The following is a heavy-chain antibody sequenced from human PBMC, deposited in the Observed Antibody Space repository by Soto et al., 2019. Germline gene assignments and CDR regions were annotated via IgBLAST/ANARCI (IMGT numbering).Heavy chain of an antibody. V-gene: IGHV3-30-3*01. Sequence: QVQLVESGGGVVQPGRSLRLSCAASGFTFSSYAMHWVRQAPGKGLEWVAVISYDGSNKYYADSVKGRFTISRDNSKNTLYLQMNSLRAEDTAVYYCATLGATWDYWGQGTLFTVSS. CDR1: GFTFSSYA. J-gene: IGHJ4*02. CDR3: ATLGATWDY. D-gene: IGHD1-26*01. CDR2: ISYDGSNK.